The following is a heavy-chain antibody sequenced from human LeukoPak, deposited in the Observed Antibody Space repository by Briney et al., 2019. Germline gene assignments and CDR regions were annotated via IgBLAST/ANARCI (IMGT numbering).Heavy chain of an antibody. V-gene: IGHV3-66*01. CDR2: LYSGGTT. D-gene: IGHD3-10*01. CDR3: AREDHYGSGFDY. J-gene: IGHJ4*02. Sequence: PGGSLRLSCAASGFSVSSKYMSWVRQAPGKGLDWVSVLYSGGTTYYADSVKGRFTISNSKNTLYLQMNSLRAEDTAVYYCAREDHYGSGFDYWGQGTLVTVSS. CDR1: GFSVSSKY.